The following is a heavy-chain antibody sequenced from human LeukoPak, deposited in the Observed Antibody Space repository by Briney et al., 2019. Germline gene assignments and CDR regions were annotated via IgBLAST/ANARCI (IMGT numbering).Heavy chain of an antibody. CDR1: GFAVSSNY. V-gene: IGHV3-66*01. CDR2: VYGGDTT. J-gene: IGHJ6*02. D-gene: IGHD3-10*01. Sequence: GGSLRLSCAASGFAVSSNYMSWVRQAPGKGLEWVSVVYGGDTTYYADSVKGRFTISRDNSKNTLYLQMNSLRAEDTAVYYCARDAHTGSGTYWGGVDYYYGLDVWGQGTTVTVSS. CDR3: ARDAHTGSGTYWGGVDYYYGLDV.